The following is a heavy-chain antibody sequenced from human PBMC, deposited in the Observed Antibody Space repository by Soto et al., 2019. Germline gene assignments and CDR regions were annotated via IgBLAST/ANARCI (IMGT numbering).Heavy chain of an antibody. Sequence: GGSLRLSCAASGFTFSSYGMHWVRQAPGKGPEWVAVIWYDGSNKYYADSVKGRFTISRDNSKNTLYLQMNSLRAEDTAVYYCAREMEGSFDYWGQGTLVTVSS. CDR1: GFTFSSYG. V-gene: IGHV3-33*01. J-gene: IGHJ4*02. CDR2: IWYDGSNK. CDR3: AREMEGSFDY. D-gene: IGHD3-3*01.